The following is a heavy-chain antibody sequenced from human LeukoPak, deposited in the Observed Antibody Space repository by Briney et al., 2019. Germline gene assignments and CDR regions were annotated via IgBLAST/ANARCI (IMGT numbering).Heavy chain of an antibody. Sequence: GASVKVSCKASGYTLTGYYMHWVRQAPGQGLEWMGWINPNSGGTNYAQKFQGRVTMTRDTSISTAYMELSRLRSDDTAVYYCARDPDYGGNTELDYWGQGTLVTVSS. CDR2: INPNSGGT. V-gene: IGHV1-2*02. J-gene: IGHJ4*02. CDR1: GYTLTGYY. D-gene: IGHD4-23*01. CDR3: ARDPDYGGNTELDY.